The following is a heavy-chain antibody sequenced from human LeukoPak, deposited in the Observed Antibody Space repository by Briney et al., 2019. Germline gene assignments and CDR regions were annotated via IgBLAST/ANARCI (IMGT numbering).Heavy chain of an antibody. Sequence: GGSLRLSCAASGFTFSGYEMNWVRQAPGKGLEWVSYSSSSGSTTYYADSVKGRFSISRDNAKNSLYLQMNSLRAEDAAVYYCARGPYDSYFDYWGPGTLVTVSS. J-gene: IGHJ4*02. CDR2: SSSSGSTT. CDR1: GFTFSGYE. V-gene: IGHV3-48*03. CDR3: ARGPYDSYFDY. D-gene: IGHD5-12*01.